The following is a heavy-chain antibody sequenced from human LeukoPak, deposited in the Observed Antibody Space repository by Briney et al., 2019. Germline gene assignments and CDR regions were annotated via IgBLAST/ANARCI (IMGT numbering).Heavy chain of an antibody. V-gene: IGHV3-30*02. D-gene: IGHD4-23*01. CDR1: EFTFSSHG. CDR2: IRYDGSNN. CDR3: SGAVATNY. J-gene: IGHJ4*02. Sequence: GGSLRLSRVASEFTFSSHGMHWVRQAPGKGLEGGAVIRYDGSNNYYADSGKGRFTISRDNSNNTPYLHRNCLKAEHPALYCFSGAVATNYWGQGTLVTVSS.